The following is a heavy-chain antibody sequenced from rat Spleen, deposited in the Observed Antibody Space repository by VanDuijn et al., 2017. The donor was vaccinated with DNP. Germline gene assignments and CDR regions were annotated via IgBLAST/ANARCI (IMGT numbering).Heavy chain of an antibody. CDR3: ARGSTSIYWYFDF. J-gene: IGHJ1*01. Sequence: EVQLVESGGGLVQPGRSMKLSCAASGFTFSNSDMAWVRQAPKKGLEWVAAISPSGSRTYYPDSVKGRFTISRDDAKSGLYLQMNSLKSEDTATYYCARGSTSIYWYFDFWGPGTMVAVSS. D-gene: IGHD3-1*01. V-gene: IGHV5-25*01. CDR1: GFTFSNSD. CDR2: ISPSGSRT.